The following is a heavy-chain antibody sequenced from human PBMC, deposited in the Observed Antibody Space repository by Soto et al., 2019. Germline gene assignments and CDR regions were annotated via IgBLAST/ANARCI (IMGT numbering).Heavy chain of an antibody. CDR2: IYPGDSDT. CDR3: ARHHAYCGGDCYPVDY. Sequence: PGESLKISCKGSGYSFTSYWIGWVRQMPGKGLEWMGIIYPGDSDTRYSPSFQGQVTISADKSISTAYLQWSSLKASDTAMYYCARHHAYCGGDCYPVDYGGQGTRVTVSS. D-gene: IGHD2-21*02. J-gene: IGHJ4*02. CDR1: GYSFTSYW. V-gene: IGHV5-51*01.